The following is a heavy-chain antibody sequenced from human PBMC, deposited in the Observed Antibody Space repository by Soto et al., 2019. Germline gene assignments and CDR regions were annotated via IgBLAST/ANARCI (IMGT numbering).Heavy chain of an antibody. CDR3: AKFGMATTKRSPPYYIDY. CDR1: GFTFSSYA. Sequence: VVSLRLSCAASGFTFSSYAMSWVRQAPGKGLEWVSSISGSGGGTYYADSVKGRFTFSRDNSKNTLYLQMNSLRAEDTAVYYCAKFGMATTKRSPPYYIDYWGQGALVTVSS. CDR2: ISGSGGGT. D-gene: IGHD1-1*01. J-gene: IGHJ4*02. V-gene: IGHV3-23*01.